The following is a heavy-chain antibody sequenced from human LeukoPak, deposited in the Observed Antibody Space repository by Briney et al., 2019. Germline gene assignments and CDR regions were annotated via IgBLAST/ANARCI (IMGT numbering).Heavy chain of an antibody. CDR1: GFTFSNYA. Sequence: PGGSLRLSCAASGFTFSNYAMHWVRQAPGKGLEWVAFMSFDGSNKYYADSVKGRFTISRDNSKNTLYLQMNSLRAEDTAVYYCARAGGDYGSGRKPLDLWGRGTLVTVSS. CDR2: MSFDGSNK. J-gene: IGHJ2*01. CDR3: ARAGGDYGSGRKPLDL. V-gene: IGHV3-30-3*01. D-gene: IGHD3-10*01.